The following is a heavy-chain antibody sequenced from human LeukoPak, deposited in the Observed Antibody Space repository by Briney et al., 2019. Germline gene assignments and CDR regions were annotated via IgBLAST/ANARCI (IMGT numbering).Heavy chain of an antibody. D-gene: IGHD3-22*01. J-gene: IGHJ5*02. CDR3: ARDLDYDSSGYYLVLPT. V-gene: IGHV4-4*07. CDR2: IYTSGST. CDR1: GGSISSYY. Sequence: SETLSLTCTVSGGSISSYYWSWIRQPAGKGLEWIGRIYTSGSTNYNPSLKSRVTISVDTSKNQFSLKLSSVTAADTAVYYCARDLDYDSSGYYLVLPTWGQGTLVTVSS.